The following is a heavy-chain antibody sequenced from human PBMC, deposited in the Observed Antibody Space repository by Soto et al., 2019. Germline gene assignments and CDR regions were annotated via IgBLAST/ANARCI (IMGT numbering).Heavy chain of an antibody. Sequence: GSLRLSCADSGFLFNSYGMHWVRQAPGKGLEWVAVTSFDGSNKYYADSVKGRFTISRDNSMNTLHLHMNSLRAEDTAVYYCAKSIFGVVPSFDYWGQGTLVTVSS. CDR2: TSFDGSNK. CDR3: AKSIFGVVPSFDY. D-gene: IGHD3-3*01. J-gene: IGHJ4*02. V-gene: IGHV3-30*18. CDR1: GFLFNSYG.